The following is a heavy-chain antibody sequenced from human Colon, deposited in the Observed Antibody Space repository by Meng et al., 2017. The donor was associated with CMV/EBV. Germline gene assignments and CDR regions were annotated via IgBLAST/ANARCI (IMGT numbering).Heavy chain of an antibody. D-gene: IGHD3-10*01. J-gene: IGHJ6*02. V-gene: IGHV4-39*07. CDR1: GGSISSSSYY. Sequence: SETLSLTCTVSGGSISSSSYYWGGIRQPPGKGLEWVGSIYYSGSTYYNPSLKSRVTISVETSKNQFSLKLSSVTAADTAVYYCARDRIGGDVLLWFGELQYYYYGMDVWGQGTTVTVSS. CDR3: ARDRIGGDVLLWFGELQYYYYGMDV. CDR2: IYYSGST.